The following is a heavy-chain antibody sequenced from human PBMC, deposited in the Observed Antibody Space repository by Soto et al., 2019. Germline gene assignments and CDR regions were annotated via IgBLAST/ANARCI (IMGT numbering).Heavy chain of an antibody. CDR2: ISYDGSNK. Sequence: GGSLRLSCAASGSTFSSYAMHWVRQAPGKGLEWVAVISYDGSNKYYADSVKGRFTISRDNSKNTLYLQMNSLRAEDTAVYYCAKVVDIVATFHYYYGMDVWGQGTTVTVSS. V-gene: IGHV3-30*04. D-gene: IGHD5-12*01. CDR1: GSTFSSYA. J-gene: IGHJ6*02. CDR3: AKVVDIVATFHYYYGMDV.